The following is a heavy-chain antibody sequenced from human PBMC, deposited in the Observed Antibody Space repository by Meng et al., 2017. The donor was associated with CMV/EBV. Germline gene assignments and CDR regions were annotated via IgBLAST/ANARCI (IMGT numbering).Heavy chain of an antibody. Sequence: QVQLQPWGAGLLRRSETLSLTCAVYGGSFSGYYWSWIRQPPGKGLEWIGEINHNGSTNYNPSLKSRVTISVDTSKNQFSLKLSSVTAADTAVYYCARGYDFWSGYYLFDYWGQGTLVTVAS. V-gene: IGHV4-34*01. D-gene: IGHD3-3*01. CDR2: INHNGST. CDR1: GGSFSGYY. CDR3: ARGYDFWSGYYLFDY. J-gene: IGHJ4*02.